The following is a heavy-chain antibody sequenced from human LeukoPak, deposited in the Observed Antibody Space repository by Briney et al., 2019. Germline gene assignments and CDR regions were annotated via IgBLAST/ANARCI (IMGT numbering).Heavy chain of an antibody. CDR1: GYSISSGYY. V-gene: IGHV4-38-2*01. CDR3: ARQGGSAGGAFGI. Sequence: PSETLSLTCAVSGYSISSGYYWGWIRQPPGKGPEWIGSIYHSGSTYYNPSLKSRVTISVDTSKDQFSLKLSSVTAADTAVYYCARQGGSAGGAFGIWGQGTMVTVSS. D-gene: IGHD3-10*01. CDR2: IYHSGST. J-gene: IGHJ3*02.